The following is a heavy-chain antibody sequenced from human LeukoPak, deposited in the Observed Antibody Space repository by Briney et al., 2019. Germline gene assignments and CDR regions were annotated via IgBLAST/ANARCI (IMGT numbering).Heavy chain of an antibody. V-gene: IGHV5-51*01. CDR1: GYSFTSYW. D-gene: IGHD3-3*01. Sequence: GESLKISCKGSGYSFTSYWIGWVRQMPGKGLEWMGIIYPGDSDTRYSPSFQGQVTISADKSISTAYLQWSSLKASDTAMYYCARHPPNTIFGVVIVHTPAYIDYWGQGTLVTVSS. CDR3: ARHPPNTIFGVVIVHTPAYIDY. J-gene: IGHJ4*02. CDR2: IYPGDSDT.